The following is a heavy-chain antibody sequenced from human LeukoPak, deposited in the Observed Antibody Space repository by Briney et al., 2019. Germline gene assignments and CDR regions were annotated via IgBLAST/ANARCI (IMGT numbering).Heavy chain of an antibody. CDR1: GFTFSSYA. V-gene: IGHV3-30-3*01. D-gene: IGHD5-18*01. Sequence: GGSLRLSCAASGFTFSSYAMHWVRQAPGKGLEWVAVISYDGSNKYYADSVKGRFTISRDNSKNTLYLQMNSLRAEDTAVYYCAKASYTAVDAFDIWGQGTMVTVSS. CDR3: AKASYTAVDAFDI. CDR2: ISYDGSNK. J-gene: IGHJ3*02.